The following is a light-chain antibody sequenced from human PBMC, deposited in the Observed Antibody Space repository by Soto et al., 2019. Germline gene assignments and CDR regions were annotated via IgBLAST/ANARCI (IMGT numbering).Light chain of an antibody. CDR1: SSDVGGYNY. V-gene: IGLV2-14*01. J-gene: IGLJ1*01. CDR2: DVS. Sequence: QSVLTQPASVSGSPGQSITISCTGTSSDVGGYNYVSWYQQHPGKAPKLMIYDVSNRPAGVSNRFSGSKSGNTASLTISGLQAEDEADYYRSSYTSSNYVFGTGTKLTVL. CDR3: SSYTSSNYV.